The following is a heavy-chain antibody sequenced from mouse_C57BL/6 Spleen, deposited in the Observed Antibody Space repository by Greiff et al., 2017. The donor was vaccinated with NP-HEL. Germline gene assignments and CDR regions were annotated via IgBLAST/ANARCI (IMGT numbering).Heavy chain of an antibody. D-gene: IGHD3-2*02. J-gene: IGHJ3*01. Sequence: VQVVESGPELVKPGASVKISCKASGYAFSSSWMNWVKQRPGKGLEWIGRIYPGDGDTNYNGKFKGKATLTADKSSSTAYMQLSSLTSEDSAVYFCARSQGSAWFAYWGQGTLVTVSA. CDR3: ARSQGSAWFAY. V-gene: IGHV1-82*01. CDR1: GYAFSSSW. CDR2: IYPGDGDT.